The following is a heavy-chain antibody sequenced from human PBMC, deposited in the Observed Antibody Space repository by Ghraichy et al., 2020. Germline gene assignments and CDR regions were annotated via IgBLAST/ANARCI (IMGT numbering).Heavy chain of an antibody. CDR2: VYPSGGST. Sequence: ASVKVSCTASGYTFINYYIHWVRQAPGRGLEWMGVVYPSGGSTNYAQTFQGRVNMTRDTSTSTVYLNLTRLRSEDTAVYYCARPQGSYYRAVLDYWGQGTLVTVSS. CDR3: ARPQGSYYRAVLDY. D-gene: IGHD3-10*01. J-gene: IGHJ4*02. V-gene: IGHV1-46*01. CDR1: GYTFINYY.